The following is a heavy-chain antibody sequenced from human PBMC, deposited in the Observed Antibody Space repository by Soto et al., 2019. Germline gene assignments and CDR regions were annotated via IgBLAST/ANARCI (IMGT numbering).Heavy chain of an antibody. Sequence: PGGSLRLSCAASGFGFSGYGMHWVRQAPGKGLEWLAAISHDGSNEYYGDSVKGRFTISRDNSRDTLFLQMNSLTADDTAVYYCAKATTNGGWFNPFDSWGQGALVTVSS. D-gene: IGHD6-19*01. J-gene: IGHJ4*02. CDR1: GFGFSGYG. V-gene: IGHV3-30*18. CDR3: AKATTNGGWFNPFDS. CDR2: ISHDGSNE.